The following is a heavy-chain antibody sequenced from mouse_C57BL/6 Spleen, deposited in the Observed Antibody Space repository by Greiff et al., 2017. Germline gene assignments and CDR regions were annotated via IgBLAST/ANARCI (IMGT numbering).Heavy chain of an antibody. J-gene: IGHJ2*01. D-gene: IGHD1-1*01. CDR3: ARGLRDFDY. CDR2: IDPSDSYT. Sequence: QVQLKQPGAELVRPGTSVKLSCKASGYTFTSYWMHWVKQRPGQGLEWIGVIDPSDSYTNYNQKFKGKATLTVDTSSSTAYMQLSSLTSEDSAVYYCARGLRDFDYWGQGTTLTVSS. V-gene: IGHV1-59*01. CDR1: GYTFTSYW.